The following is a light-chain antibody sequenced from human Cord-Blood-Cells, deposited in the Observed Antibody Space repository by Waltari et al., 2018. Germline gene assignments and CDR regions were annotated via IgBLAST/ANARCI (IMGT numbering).Light chain of an antibody. CDR3: SSYTSSSTWV. J-gene: IGLJ3*02. Sequence: QSALTQPASVSGSPGQSITISCTGTSNDVGGSNYVSWYQQHPGKAPKLMIYDVSNRPSGVSKRFSGSKSGNTASLTISGLQAEDEADYYCSSYTSSSTWVFGGGTKLTVL. CDR2: DVS. V-gene: IGLV2-14*01. CDR1: SNDVGGSNY.